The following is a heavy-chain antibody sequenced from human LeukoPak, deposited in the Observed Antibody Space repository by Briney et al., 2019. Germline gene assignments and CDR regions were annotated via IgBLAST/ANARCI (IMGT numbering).Heavy chain of an antibody. Sequence: SVKVSSKASGGSFISYAISWVRHALGRRLEWMGRIISIFGTANYAQKFQGSVTITTDEYTSTPYMVQSSLRSAHTPVYYSAKNVRSRPYYFDYGGEGTLLTVPS. CDR2: IISIFGTA. CDR1: GGSFISYA. J-gene: IGHJ4*02. CDR3: AKNVRSRPYYFDY. V-gene: IGHV1-69*05. D-gene: IGHD1-1*01.